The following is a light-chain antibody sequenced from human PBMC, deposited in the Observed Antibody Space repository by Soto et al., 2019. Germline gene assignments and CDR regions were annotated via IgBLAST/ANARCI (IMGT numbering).Light chain of an antibody. CDR2: AAS. Sequence: DIQMTQSPSSLSASVGDRVTITCRASQSISSYLNWYQQKPGKAPKLLIYAASSLQSGVPLRFSGSGSGTDFTLTISSLQPEDFATYYCQQSYSTPQTFGRGTKVEIK. V-gene: IGKV1-39*01. J-gene: IGKJ1*01. CDR1: QSISSY. CDR3: QQSYSTPQT.